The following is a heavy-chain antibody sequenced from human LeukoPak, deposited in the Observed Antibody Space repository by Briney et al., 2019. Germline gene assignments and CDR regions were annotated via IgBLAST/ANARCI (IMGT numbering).Heavy chain of an antibody. J-gene: IGHJ3*02. CDR1: GYRFTSYW. Sequence: GESLKISCKGSGYRFTSYWIGWVRQMPGKGPEWMGIIDPGDSHTIYRPSFQGQVTFSADKSISTAYLQCNSLKASDTAMYYCARRVFSDAFDIWGQGTMVTVSS. CDR2: IDPGDSHT. V-gene: IGHV5-51*01. D-gene: IGHD2-8*01. CDR3: ARRVFSDAFDI.